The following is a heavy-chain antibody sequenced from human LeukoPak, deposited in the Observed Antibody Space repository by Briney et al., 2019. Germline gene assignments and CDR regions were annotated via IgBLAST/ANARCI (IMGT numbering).Heavy chain of an antibody. CDR2: STHSGST. D-gene: IGHD2-2*01. CDR3: ARGRTGAAALDF. CDR1: GGSFSGHY. Sequence: SETLSLTCAVYGGSFSGHYWTWIRQPPGKGLEWIGESTHSGSTNYNPSLRSRVSISVDTSKNQFSLKLTSVTAADTAVYHCARGRTGAAALDFWGPGTLVTVSS. J-gene: IGHJ4*02. V-gene: IGHV4-34*01.